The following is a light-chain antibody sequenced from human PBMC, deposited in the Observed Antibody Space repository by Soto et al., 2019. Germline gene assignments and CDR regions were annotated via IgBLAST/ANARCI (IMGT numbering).Light chain of an antibody. Sequence: QPVLTQSHSASASLGASVKLTCTLSSGHSNYAIAWHQQQPEKGPRYLMNLNSDGSHSKGDGIPDRFSGSRSGAERYLTISSLQYEDEADYYCQTWGSGIVVFGRGTKLTVL. CDR3: QTWGSGIVV. J-gene: IGLJ2*01. V-gene: IGLV4-69*01. CDR1: SGHSNYA. CDR2: LNSDGSH.